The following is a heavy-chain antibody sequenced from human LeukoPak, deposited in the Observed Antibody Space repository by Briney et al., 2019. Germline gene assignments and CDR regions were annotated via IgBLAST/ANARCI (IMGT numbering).Heavy chain of an antibody. CDR3: ATFRFSGT. Sequence: GGSLRLSCAASGFTFNNYWMTWVRQGPGKGLEWVANIKPGGNEKYYVDSVKGRFTISRDNVKNSLYLQMNSLRAEDTAIYYCATFRFSGTWGQGTMVTVSP. D-gene: IGHD3-10*01. CDR1: GFTFNNYW. CDR2: IKPGGNEK. J-gene: IGHJ3*01. V-gene: IGHV3-7*03.